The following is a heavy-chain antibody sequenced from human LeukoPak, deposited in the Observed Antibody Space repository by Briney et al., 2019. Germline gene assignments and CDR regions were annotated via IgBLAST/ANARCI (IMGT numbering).Heavy chain of an antibody. CDR1: GGSISSSSYY. D-gene: IGHD2-2*01. V-gene: IGHV4-39*01. Sequence: PSETLSLTCTVSGGSISSSSYYWGWIRQPPGKGLEWIGSIYYSGSTYYNPSLKSRVTISVDTSKNQFPLKLSSVTAADTAVYYCARPLGYCSSTSCSNSNWYFDLWGRGTLVTVSS. J-gene: IGHJ2*01. CDR2: IYYSGST. CDR3: ARPLGYCSSTSCSNSNWYFDL.